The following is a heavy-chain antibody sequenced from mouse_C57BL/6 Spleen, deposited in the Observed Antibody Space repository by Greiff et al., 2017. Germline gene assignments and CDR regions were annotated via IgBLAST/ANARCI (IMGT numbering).Heavy chain of an antibody. CDR3: ASPFIYDGYHRYYFDY. J-gene: IGHJ2*01. D-gene: IGHD2-3*01. V-gene: IGHV14-3*01. Sequence: EVQLQQSVAELVRPGASVKLSCTASGFNIKNTYMHWVKQRPEQGLEWIGRIDPANGNTKYAPKFQGKATITASTSSNTAYLQLSSLTSEDTAIYYCASPFIYDGYHRYYFDYWGQGTTLTVSS. CDR1: GFNIKNTY. CDR2: IDPANGNT.